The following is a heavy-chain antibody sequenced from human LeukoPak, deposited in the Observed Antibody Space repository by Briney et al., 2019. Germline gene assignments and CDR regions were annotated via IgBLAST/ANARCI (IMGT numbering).Heavy chain of an antibody. V-gene: IGHV3-66*01. Sequence: PGGSLRLSRAASGFTVSSNYMTWVRQAPGKGLEWASVIYIGGDTYYADSVKGRFTISRDNSKNTVYLQMNSLRAEDTAVYYCARGLRYSSGTNWFDPWGQGTLVTVSS. CDR1: GFTVSSNY. CDR2: IYIGGDT. CDR3: ARGLRYSSGTNWFDP. D-gene: IGHD6-19*01. J-gene: IGHJ5*02.